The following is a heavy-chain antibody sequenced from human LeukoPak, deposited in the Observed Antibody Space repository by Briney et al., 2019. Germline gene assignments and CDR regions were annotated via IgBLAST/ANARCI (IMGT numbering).Heavy chain of an antibody. D-gene: IGHD6-6*01. J-gene: IGHJ4*02. Sequence: GGSLRLSCAASGFTFSSYSMNWVRQAPGKGLEWVSSISSSSSYIYYADSVKGRFTISRDNSKNTLYLQMNSLRAEDTAVYYCAKVHVPSSIAALPGDYWGQGTLVTVSS. V-gene: IGHV3-21*04. CDR1: GFTFSSYS. CDR2: ISSSSSYI. CDR3: AKVHVPSSIAALPGDY.